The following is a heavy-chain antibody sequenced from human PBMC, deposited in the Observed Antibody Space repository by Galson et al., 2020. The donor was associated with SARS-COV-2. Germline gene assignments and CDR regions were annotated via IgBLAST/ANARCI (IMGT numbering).Heavy chain of an antibody. V-gene: IGHV3-48*03. CDR3: ARGLRGGSHNPAYYYGLAV. D-gene: IGHD3-10*01. CDR2: ISASGDTI. Sequence: GGSLRLSCAVSGFTFSSHEFNWVRQAPGKGLEWVSFISASGDTIYYADSMKGRFTISRDNAKNSLYLQMTSLRPEDTAVYYCARGLRGGSHNPAYYYGLAVWGQGTTVTVSS. CDR1: GFTFSSHE. J-gene: IGHJ6*02.